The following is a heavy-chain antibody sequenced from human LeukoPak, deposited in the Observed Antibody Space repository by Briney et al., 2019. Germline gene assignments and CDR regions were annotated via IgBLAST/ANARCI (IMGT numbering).Heavy chain of an antibody. Sequence: ASVKVSCKASGYIFTSYYMHWVRQAPGQGLEWMGIINPSGGSTNYAQKFQGRVTMTRDTSTSTVYMELSSLRSEDTAVYYCASSIVVVVAATPDGMDVWGQGTTVTVSS. D-gene: IGHD2-15*01. CDR3: ASSIVVVVAATPDGMDV. J-gene: IGHJ6*02. CDR2: INPSGGST. V-gene: IGHV1-46*01. CDR1: GYIFTSYY.